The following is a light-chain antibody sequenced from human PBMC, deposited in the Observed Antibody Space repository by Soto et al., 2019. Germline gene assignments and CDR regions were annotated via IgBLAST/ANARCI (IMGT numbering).Light chain of an antibody. CDR2: GAS. J-gene: IGKJ1*01. V-gene: IGKV3-15*01. CDR1: QSVRSN. Sequence: EIVMTQSPATLSASPGERATLSCRASQSVRSNLAWYQQKPGQAPRLLIYGASTRATGIPARFSGSGSGTEFTLSIGSLQSEDFATYYCQQYHKFWTFGQGTKVDIK. CDR3: QQYHKFWT.